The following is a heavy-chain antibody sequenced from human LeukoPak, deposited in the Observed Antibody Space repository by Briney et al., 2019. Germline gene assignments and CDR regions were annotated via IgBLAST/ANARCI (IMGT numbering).Heavy chain of an antibody. J-gene: IGHJ5*02. V-gene: IGHV3-7*01. CDR2: IKQDGSEK. D-gene: IGHD1-26*01. Sequence: GGSLRLSCAASGFTFSSYWMSWVRQAPGKGLEWVANIKQDGSEKYYADSVKGRFTISRDNAKNSLYLQMNSLRAEDTAVYYCARDRTGDSGSYYGYWFDPWGQGTLVTVSS. CDR3: ARDRTGDSGSYYGYWFDP. CDR1: GFTFSSYW.